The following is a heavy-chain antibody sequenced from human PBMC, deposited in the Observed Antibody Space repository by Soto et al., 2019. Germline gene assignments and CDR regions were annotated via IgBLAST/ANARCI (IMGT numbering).Heavy chain of an antibody. CDR3: AKDLGFCSSTSCSPYYYYGMDV. CDR2: ISYDGSNK. D-gene: IGHD2-2*01. J-gene: IGHJ6*02. V-gene: IGHV3-30*18. Sequence: PGGSLRLSCAASGFTFSSYGMHWVRQAPGKGLEWVAVISYDGSNKHYADSVKGRFTVSRDNSKNTLYLQMNSLRTEDTAVYSCAKDLGFCSSTSCSPYYYYGMDVWGQGTTVTVSS. CDR1: GFTFSSYG.